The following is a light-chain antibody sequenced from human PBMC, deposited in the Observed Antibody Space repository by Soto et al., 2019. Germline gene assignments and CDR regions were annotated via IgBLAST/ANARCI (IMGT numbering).Light chain of an antibody. Sequence: QSALTQPAYVSGSPGQSITISCTGTSSDVGSYNLVSWYQQHPGKAPKLMIFEVSRRPSGVSNRFSGSKSGNTASLTISGLQAEDEADYYCCSYAGNCTWVFGGGTKLTVL. CDR2: EVS. J-gene: IGLJ3*02. V-gene: IGLV2-23*02. CDR3: CSYAGNCTWV. CDR1: SSDVGSYNL.